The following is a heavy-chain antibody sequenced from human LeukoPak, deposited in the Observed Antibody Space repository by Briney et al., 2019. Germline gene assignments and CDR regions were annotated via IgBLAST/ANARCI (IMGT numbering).Heavy chain of an antibody. Sequence: GGSLRLSCAASGFTFTSYAMTWVRQAPGKGLEWVSVISGSGGSTYYADSVKGRFTISRDNSKNTLYLQMNSLRAEDTAVYYCAKPMVYAMGNWFDPWGQGTLVTVSS. CDR1: GFTFTSYA. CDR3: AKPMVYAMGNWFDP. CDR2: ISGSGGST. J-gene: IGHJ5*02. D-gene: IGHD2-8*01. V-gene: IGHV3-23*01.